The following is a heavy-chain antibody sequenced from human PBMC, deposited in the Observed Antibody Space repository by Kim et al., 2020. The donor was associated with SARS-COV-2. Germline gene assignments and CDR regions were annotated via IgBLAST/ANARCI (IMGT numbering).Heavy chain of an antibody. CDR3: AKLGAAKYYGSGSYYDFDY. Sequence: GGSLRLSCAASGFTFSSYAMSWVRQAPGKGLEWVSAISGSGGSTYYADSVKGRFTISRDNSKNTLYLQMNSLRAEDTAVYYCAKLGAAKYYGSGSYYDFDYWGQGTLVTVSS. J-gene: IGHJ4*02. CDR1: GFTFSSYA. V-gene: IGHV3-23*01. D-gene: IGHD3-10*01. CDR2: ISGSGGST.